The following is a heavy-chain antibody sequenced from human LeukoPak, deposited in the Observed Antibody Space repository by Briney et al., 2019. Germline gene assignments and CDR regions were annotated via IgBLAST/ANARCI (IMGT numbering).Heavy chain of an antibody. CDR3: AKDRRFGDLDDY. Sequence: PGGSLRLSCTTSGFTFSTYAMSWVRQAPGKGLEWVSSISESAVTTYYADSVTGRFAISTDKSRNTMYLRMASLRAEDPAVNYCAKDRRFGDLDDYRGQGTLVTVSS. V-gene: IGHV3-23*01. CDR1: GFTFSTYA. J-gene: IGHJ4*02. D-gene: IGHD3-10*01. CDR2: ISESAVTT.